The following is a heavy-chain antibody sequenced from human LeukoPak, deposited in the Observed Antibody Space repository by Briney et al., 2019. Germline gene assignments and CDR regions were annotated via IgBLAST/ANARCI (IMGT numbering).Heavy chain of an antibody. CDR3: ARRYSNYFFDY. Sequence: NTSETLSLTCAVSGYSISSGYYWAWIRQPPGKGLEWIGNTYHSGSTYYNPSLKSRVTISVDTSKNQFSLKLSSVTAADTAVYYCARRYSNYFFDYWGQGTLVTVSS. CDR1: GYSISSGYY. J-gene: IGHJ4*02. D-gene: IGHD4-11*01. CDR2: TYHSGST. V-gene: IGHV4-38-2*01.